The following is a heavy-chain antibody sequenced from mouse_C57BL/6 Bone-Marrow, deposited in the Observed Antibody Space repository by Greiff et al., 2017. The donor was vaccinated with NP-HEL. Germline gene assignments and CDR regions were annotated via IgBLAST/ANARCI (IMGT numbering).Heavy chain of an antibody. CDR1: GYTFTSYW. V-gene: IGHV1-64*01. CDR2: IHPNSGST. J-gene: IGHJ4*01. D-gene: IGHD2-4*01. Sequence: QVQLQQPGAEPVKPGASVKLSCKASGYTFTSYWMHWVKQRPGQGLEWIGMIHPNSGSTNYNEKFKSKATLTVDKSSSTAYMQLSSLTSEDSAVYYCARRYDYDALYAMDYWGQGTSVTVSS. CDR3: ARRYDYDALYAMDY.